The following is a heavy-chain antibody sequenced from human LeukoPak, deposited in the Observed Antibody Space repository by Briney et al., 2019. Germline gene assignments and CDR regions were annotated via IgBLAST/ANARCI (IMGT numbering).Heavy chain of an antibody. CDR2: INPSGGST. CDR1: GYTFTSYY. Sequence: ASVKVSCKASGYTFTSYYMHWVRPAPGQGLEWMGIINPSGGSTSYAQKFQGRVTMTRDTSTSTVYMELGSLRSEDTAVYYCAREGYGGNFGYWGQGTLVTVSS. CDR3: AREGYGGNFGY. D-gene: IGHD4-23*01. V-gene: IGHV1-46*01. J-gene: IGHJ4*02.